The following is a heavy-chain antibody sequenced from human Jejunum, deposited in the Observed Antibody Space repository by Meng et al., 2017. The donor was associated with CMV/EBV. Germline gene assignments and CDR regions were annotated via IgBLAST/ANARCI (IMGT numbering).Heavy chain of an antibody. J-gene: IGHJ4*02. D-gene: IGHD6-13*01. CDR3: AREEGYTRPHYFDY. CDR2: IYSDGGTN. V-gene: IGHV3-23*03. Sequence: SRLTVSSYATTWVRQAPGKGLEWVAVIYSDGGTNDDADSVQGRFTISRDNSKNTLYLQMHSLRAEDTAVYYCAREEGYTRPHYFDYWGQGTLVTVSS. CDR1: RLTVSSYA.